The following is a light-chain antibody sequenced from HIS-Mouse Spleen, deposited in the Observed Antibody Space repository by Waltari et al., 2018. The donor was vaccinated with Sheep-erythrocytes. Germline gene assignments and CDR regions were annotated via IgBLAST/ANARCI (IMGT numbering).Light chain of an antibody. J-gene: IGLJ1*01. CDR3: SSYAGSNNYV. V-gene: IGLV2-8*01. CDR1: SSAVGGYNY. CDR2: EVS. Sequence: QSALTQPPSASGSPGQSVTISCTGTSSAVGGYNYVSWYQQHPGKAPKLMSYEVSKRPSGVPDRFSGSKSGNTASLTVSGLQAEDEADYYCSSYAGSNNYVFGTGTKVTVL.